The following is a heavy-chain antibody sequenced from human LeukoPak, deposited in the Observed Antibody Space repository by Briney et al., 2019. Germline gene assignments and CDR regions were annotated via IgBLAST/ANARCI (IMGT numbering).Heavy chain of an antibody. D-gene: IGHD3-10*02. J-gene: IGHJ6*04. V-gene: IGHV3-30*02. Sequence: GGSLRLSCAASGFTFSNYGMHWVRQAPGKGLEWVAFIRYNGGNTVYAGSVKGRFTISRDNAKNSLYLQMNSLRAEDTAVYYCAELGITMIGGVWGKGTTVTISS. CDR1: GFTFSNYG. CDR2: IRYNGGNT. CDR3: AELGITMIGGV.